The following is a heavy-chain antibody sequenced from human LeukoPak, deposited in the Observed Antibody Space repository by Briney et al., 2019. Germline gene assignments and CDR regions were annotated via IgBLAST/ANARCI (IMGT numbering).Heavy chain of an antibody. D-gene: IGHD3-22*01. J-gene: IGHJ4*02. V-gene: IGHV3-53*01. CDR1: GFTVSSNY. CDR3: ARDYNYYDRSDYYDYFDY. Sequence: GGSLRLSCAASGFTVSSNYMSWVRQAPGKGLEWVSVIYSGGSTYYADSVKGRFTISRDQSKNTLYLQMNSLTAEDTAVYYCARDYNYYDRSDYYDYFDYWGQGTLVTVAS. CDR2: IYSGGST.